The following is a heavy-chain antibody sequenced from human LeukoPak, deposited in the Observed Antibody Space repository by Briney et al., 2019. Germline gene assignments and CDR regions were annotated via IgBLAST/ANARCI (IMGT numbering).Heavy chain of an antibody. J-gene: IGHJ3*02. D-gene: IGHD3-16*01. Sequence: GASVKVSCKASGYILSSYNMHWVRQAPGQGLEWLGIINPSGGDTNYAPKFQGRVTITADKSTNTAYMELTSLRSEDTGVYFCATRKDSGPYSYKGYAFDIWGQGTMVTVSS. CDR1: GYILSSYN. V-gene: IGHV1-46*01. CDR2: INPSGGDT. CDR3: ATRKDSGPYSYKGYAFDI.